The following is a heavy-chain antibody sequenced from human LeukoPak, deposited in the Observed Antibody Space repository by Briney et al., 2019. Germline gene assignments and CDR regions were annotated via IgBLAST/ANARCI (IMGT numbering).Heavy chain of an antibody. CDR1: GFTFSSYS. Sequence: PGGSLRLSCAASGFTFSSYSMNWVRQAPGKGLEWVSSISSSSSYIYYADSVKGRFTISSDTLKNTLCLQMDSLRAADTAMYYCARGSPVASGRYSIYSSWGQGTLVTVSP. CDR3: ARGSPVASGRYSIYSS. CDR2: ISSSSSYI. V-gene: IGHV3-21*03. D-gene: IGHD3-10*01. J-gene: IGHJ5*02.